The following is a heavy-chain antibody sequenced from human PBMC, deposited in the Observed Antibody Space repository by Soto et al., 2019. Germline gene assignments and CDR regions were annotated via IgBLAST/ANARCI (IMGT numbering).Heavy chain of an antibody. V-gene: IGHV4-31*03. Sequence: SETLALTCNGSGGPIGSGDYYWSWIRQHPGKGLEWIGYIYHNGNTHYNPSLKSRVTISLDTSKNQFSLNLSSVTAADTAVYYCASEGSESYSFDHWGQGALVTVSS. J-gene: IGHJ4*02. CDR1: GGPIGSGDYY. D-gene: IGHD3-10*01. CDR2: IYHNGNT. CDR3: ASEGSESYSFDH.